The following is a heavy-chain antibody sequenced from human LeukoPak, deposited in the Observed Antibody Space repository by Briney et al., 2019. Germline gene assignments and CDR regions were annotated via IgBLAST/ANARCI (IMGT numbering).Heavy chain of an antibody. CDR1: GFTFSSYG. D-gene: IGHD3-16*02. CDR3: ARTYYDYVWGSYRADAFDI. V-gene: IGHV3-30*03. CDR2: ISYDGSNK. Sequence: PGGSLRLSCAASGFTFSSYGIHWVRQAPGKGLEGVAIISYDGSNKYYADSVKGRFTISRDNAKNSLYLQMNSLRAEDTAVYYCARTYYDYVWGSYRADAFDIWGQGTMVTVSS. J-gene: IGHJ3*02.